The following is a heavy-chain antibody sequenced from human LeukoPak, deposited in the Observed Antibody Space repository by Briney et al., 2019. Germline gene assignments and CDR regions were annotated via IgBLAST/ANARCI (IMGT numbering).Heavy chain of an antibody. CDR3: AKGGSYGPLDY. Sequence: PGGSLRLSCAASGFTFRSSAMTWVRQAPGKGLEWVSAISDSGGSTIYTDSVKVRFTISRDNAKNTLYLQMNSLRAEDTAVYYCAKGGSYGPLDYWGQGTLVTVSS. CDR1: GFTFRSSA. CDR2: ISDSGGST. J-gene: IGHJ4*02. D-gene: IGHD1-26*01. V-gene: IGHV3-23*01.